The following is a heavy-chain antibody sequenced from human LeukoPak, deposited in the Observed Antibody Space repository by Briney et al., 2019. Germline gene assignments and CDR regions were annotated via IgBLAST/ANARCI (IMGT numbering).Heavy chain of an antibody. J-gene: IGHJ4*02. V-gene: IGHV3-23*01. Sequence: GGSLRLSCAASGFTLSSYAMIWVRQAPGKGLEWVSSISGGGDNTYYADSVKGRFTISRDNSKNTMYVQMNSLRAEDTAVYYCARASYCSNGVCYLVEYWGQGTLVTVSS. D-gene: IGHD2-8*01. CDR2: ISGGGDNT. CDR3: ARASYCSNGVCYLVEY. CDR1: GFTLSSYA.